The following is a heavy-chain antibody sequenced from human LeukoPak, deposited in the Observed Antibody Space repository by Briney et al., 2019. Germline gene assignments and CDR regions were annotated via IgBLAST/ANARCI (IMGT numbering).Heavy chain of an antibody. D-gene: IGHD2-15*01. J-gene: IGHJ4*02. V-gene: IGHV3-48*04. CDR1: GFTFSSYS. CDR3: ARRGVVGGYYFDY. CDR2: ISSSSSTI. Sequence: GGSLRLSCAASGFTFSSYSMNWVRQAPGKGLEGVSYISSSSSTIYYADSVKGRFTISRDNAKNSLYLQMNSLRAEDTAVYYCARRGVVGGYYFDYWGQGTLVTVSS.